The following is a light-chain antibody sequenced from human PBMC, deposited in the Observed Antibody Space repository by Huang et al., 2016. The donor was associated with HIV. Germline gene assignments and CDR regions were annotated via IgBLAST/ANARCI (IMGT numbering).Light chain of an antibody. Sequence: EIEMTQSPATLSVSPGERATLSCRASQTVNSDLAWYQQKPGQAPRLLIYGASTRATGIPDKFNGTGSGTEFSLTISNLQSEDFAVYYCQQYNDWPPLTFGGGTKVEI. CDR1: QTVNSD. CDR3: QQYNDWPPLT. CDR2: GAS. V-gene: IGKV3-15*01. J-gene: IGKJ4*01.